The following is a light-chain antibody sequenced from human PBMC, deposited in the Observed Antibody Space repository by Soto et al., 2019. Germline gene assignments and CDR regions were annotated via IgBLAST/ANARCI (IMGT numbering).Light chain of an antibody. CDR3: GTWDSSLSGVV. Sequence: QSVLTQPPSVSAAPGQQISIPCSGSSSNVGKNYVSWYQQLPGTAPKLLIYDNSQRPSGIPDRFSGSKSGTSATLGITGLQPGDEADYYCGTWDSSLSGVVLGGGTKLTVL. CDR1: SSNVGKNY. CDR2: DNS. V-gene: IGLV1-51*01. J-gene: IGLJ2*01.